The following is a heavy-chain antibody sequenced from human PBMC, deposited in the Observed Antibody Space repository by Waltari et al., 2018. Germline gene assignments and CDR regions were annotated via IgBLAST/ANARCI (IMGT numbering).Heavy chain of an antibody. CDR3: VRIAFGDEGEYFQY. CDR1: GGSISTNYN. CDR2: MQYRGSA. Sequence: QLQLQESGPGLVKPSETLSLTCTVSGGSISTNYNWGLIRQPPGKGLEWMGNMQYRGSAFYNPCLGSRVTISLDTWKNQVSLRLSSVAAADTAVYFCVRIAFGDEGEYFQYWSQGTLVTVSS. D-gene: IGHD4-17*01. V-gene: IGHV4-39*01. J-gene: IGHJ1*01.